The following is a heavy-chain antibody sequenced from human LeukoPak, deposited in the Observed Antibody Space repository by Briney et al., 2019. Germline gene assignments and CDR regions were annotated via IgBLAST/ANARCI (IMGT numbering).Heavy chain of an antibody. CDR2: ISGSGGST. J-gene: IGHJ3*02. CDR3: NYGDYRGAFDI. D-gene: IGHD4-17*01. CDR1: GFTVSSNY. V-gene: IGHV3-23*01. Sequence: GGSLRLSCAASGFTVSSNYMSWVRQAPGKGLEWVSAISGSGGSTYYADSVKGRFTISRDNSKNTLYLQMNSLRAEDTAVYYCNYGDYRGAFDIWGQGTMVTVSS.